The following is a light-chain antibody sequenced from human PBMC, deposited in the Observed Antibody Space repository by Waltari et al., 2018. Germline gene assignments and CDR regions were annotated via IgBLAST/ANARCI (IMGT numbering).Light chain of an antibody. V-gene: IGKV3-20*01. CDR1: QSISRF. CDR3: QKYGSLPAT. Sequence: ERMLTESPGTLSLSPGERATLSCRASQSISRFLAWYQQKPGQAPRLLIYDASSRATGIPDRFSGSGSGTDFSLTISRLEPEDIAVYYCQKYGSLPATFGQGTKVEIK. J-gene: IGKJ1*01. CDR2: DAS.